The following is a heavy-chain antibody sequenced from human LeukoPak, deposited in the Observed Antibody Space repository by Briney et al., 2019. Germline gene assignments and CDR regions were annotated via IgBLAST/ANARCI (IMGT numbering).Heavy chain of an antibody. V-gene: IGHV1-8*01. CDR2: MNPNSGNT. CDR1: GYTFTSYD. Sequence: ASVKVSYKASGYTFTSYDINWVRQATGQGLEWMGWMNPNSGNTGYAQKFQGRVTMTRNTSISTAYMELSSLRSEDTAVYYCARGWMDYYYYGMDVWGQGTTVTVSS. D-gene: IGHD1-1*01. CDR3: ARGWMDYYYYGMDV. J-gene: IGHJ6*02.